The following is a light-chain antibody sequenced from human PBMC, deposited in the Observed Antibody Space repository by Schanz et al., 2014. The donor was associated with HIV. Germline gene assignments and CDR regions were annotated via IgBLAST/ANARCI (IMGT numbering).Light chain of an antibody. CDR2: DVD. V-gene: IGLV2-14*03. CDR1: SSDIGGYNY. CDR3: CSYAGSSTYV. Sequence: QSALTQPASVSGSPGQSITISCTGTSSDIGGYNYVSWYQQHPGKAPKLILYDVDNRPAGVSNRFSGSKSGNTASLTISGLRAEDEADYYCCSYAGSSTYVFGTGTKLTVL. J-gene: IGLJ1*01.